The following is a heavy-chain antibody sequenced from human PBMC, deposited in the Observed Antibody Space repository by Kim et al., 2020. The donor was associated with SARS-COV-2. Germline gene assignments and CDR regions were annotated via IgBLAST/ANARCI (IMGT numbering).Heavy chain of an antibody. CDR1: GFTFSSFA. Sequence: GGSLRLSCAASGFTFSSFAMSWVRQAPGKGLEYVSSIIDSGGSTYYAGSVKGRFTISRDNSKNTLYLQMNSLRAEDTAKYYCAKGGLGTRGGIDYWGQGILVIVSS. CDR3: AKGGLGTRGGIDY. V-gene: IGHV3-23*01. J-gene: IGHJ4*02. CDR2: IIDSGGST. D-gene: IGHD7-27*01.